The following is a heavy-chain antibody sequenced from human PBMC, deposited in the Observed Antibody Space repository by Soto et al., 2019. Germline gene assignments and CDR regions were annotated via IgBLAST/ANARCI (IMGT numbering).Heavy chain of an antibody. CDR3: ARPKGTYSSGYYYFDF. J-gene: IGHJ4*02. Sequence: QVQLEQSGAEVKQPGSSERVSCKTSGGTFSTYAINWVRQAPGQGLEWMGAIIPLFGTADYSQKFQGRVTITADESTSTAYMELSSLRSDDTAVYFRARPKGTYSSGYYYFDFWGLGTLVTVSS. CDR1: GGTFSTYA. D-gene: IGHD6-19*01. V-gene: IGHV1-69*01. CDR2: IIPLFGTA.